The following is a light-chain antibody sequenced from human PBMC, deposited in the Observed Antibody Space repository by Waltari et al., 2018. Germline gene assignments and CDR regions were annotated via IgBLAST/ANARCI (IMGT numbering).Light chain of an antibody. J-gene: IGLJ3*02. CDR3: QSYDSLGGSGV. Sequence: QSVLTQPPSVSGAPGQTVTIPCPGTSSDIGAGSDVHWYQQLPGTAPKVPIYRTKHRPSGVPERFSGSKSGTSASLAITDLQAEDEADYYCQSYDSLGGSGVFGGGTKLTVL. CDR1: SSDIGAGSD. V-gene: IGLV1-40*01. CDR2: RTK.